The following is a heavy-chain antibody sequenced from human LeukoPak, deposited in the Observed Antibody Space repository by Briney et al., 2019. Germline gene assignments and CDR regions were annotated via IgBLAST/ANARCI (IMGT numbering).Heavy chain of an antibody. CDR1: GFTFSSYG. V-gene: IGHV3-33*01. CDR2: IWYDGSNK. J-gene: IGHJ4*02. Sequence: PGGSLRLSCAASGFTFSSYGMHWVRQAPGKGLEWVAVIWYDGSNKYYADSVKGRFTISRDNSKNTLYLQMNSLRAEDTAVYYCARSYYYGSGSYYNASPQLYWGLGTLVTVSS. CDR3: ARSYYYGSGSYYNASPQLY. D-gene: IGHD3-10*01.